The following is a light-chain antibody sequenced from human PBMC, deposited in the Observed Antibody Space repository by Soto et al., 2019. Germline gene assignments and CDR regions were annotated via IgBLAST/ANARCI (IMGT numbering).Light chain of an antibody. Sequence: DIQMTQSPSTLSASVGDRVTITCRASQSISSWLAWYQQKPGRAPKLLIYKASSLESGVPSRFSGSGSGTEFTLTITSLQPDDFATYYCQQYNSYPLTFGGGTKVEIK. CDR3: QQYNSYPLT. J-gene: IGKJ4*01. CDR2: KAS. V-gene: IGKV1-5*03. CDR1: QSISSW.